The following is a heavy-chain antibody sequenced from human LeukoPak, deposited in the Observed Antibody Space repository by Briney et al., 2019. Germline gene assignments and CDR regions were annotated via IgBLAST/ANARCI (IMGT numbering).Heavy chain of an antibody. Sequence: ASVKVSCKASGYSFTSHYMHWVRQAPGQGLEWMAWISPYNGNTKYVQNLQGRVTITTDTSTSTAYMELRSLTSDDTAVYFCAREESIGRYQFLHDSWGQGTLVTVSS. J-gene: IGHJ4*02. V-gene: IGHV1-18*04. CDR2: ISPYNGNT. CDR3: AREESIGRYQFLHDS. D-gene: IGHD1-26*01. CDR1: GYSFTSHY.